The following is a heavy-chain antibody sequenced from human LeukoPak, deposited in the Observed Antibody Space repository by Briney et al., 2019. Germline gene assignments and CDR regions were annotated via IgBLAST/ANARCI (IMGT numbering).Heavy chain of an antibody. J-gene: IGHJ4*02. CDR3: AREVATIDY. CDR1: GFTFSSYA. CDR2: ISSSSSYI. Sequence: GGSLRLSCAASGFTFSSYAMSWVRQAPGKGLEWVSSISSSSSYIYYADSVKGRFTISRDNAKNSLYLQMNSLGVEDTAVYYCAREVATIDYWGQGTLVTVSS. D-gene: IGHD5-12*01. V-gene: IGHV3-21*01.